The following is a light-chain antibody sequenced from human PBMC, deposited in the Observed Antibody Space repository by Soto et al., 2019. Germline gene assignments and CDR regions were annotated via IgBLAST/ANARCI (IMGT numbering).Light chain of an antibody. J-gene: IGKJ1*01. CDR2: AAS. CDR3: LHDYQYPLT. V-gene: IGKV1-6*02. CDR1: QDISND. Sequence: AIQMTQSPSSLSAFIGDRVTITCRASQDISNDLGWYQQKPGKAPKLLIYAASSLQTGVPSRISGSGSGTDFTLTFSSLQPEDFATYYCLHDYQYPLTFGQGTKMEVK.